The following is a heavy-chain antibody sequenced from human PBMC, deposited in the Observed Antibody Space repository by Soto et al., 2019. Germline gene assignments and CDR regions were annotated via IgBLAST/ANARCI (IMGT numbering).Heavy chain of an antibody. Sequence: GSLRLSCAASGFTFSNAWMSWVRQAPGKGLEWVGRIKSKTDGGTTDYAAPVKGRFTISRNDSKNTLYLQMNSLKTEDTAVYYCTTLMIESPFDYWGQGTLVTVSS. CDR1: GFTFSNAW. D-gene: IGHD3-22*01. J-gene: IGHJ4*02. CDR3: TTLMIESPFDY. V-gene: IGHV3-15*01. CDR2: IKSKTDGGTT.